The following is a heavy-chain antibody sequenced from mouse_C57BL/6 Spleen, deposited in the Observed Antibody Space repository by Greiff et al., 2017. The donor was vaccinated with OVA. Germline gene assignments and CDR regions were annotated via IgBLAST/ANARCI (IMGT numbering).Heavy chain of an antibody. V-gene: IGHV1-82*01. CDR1: GYAFSSYW. D-gene: IGHD2-10*01. Sequence: QVQLKQSGPELVKPGASVKISCKASGYAFSSYWMNWVKQRPGKGLEWIGRIYPGDGDTNYNGKFKGKATLTADKSSSTAYMQLSSLTSDDSAVYFCARSTYYGNYDYAMDYWGQGTSVTVSS. J-gene: IGHJ4*01. CDR3: ARSTYYGNYDYAMDY. CDR2: IYPGDGDT.